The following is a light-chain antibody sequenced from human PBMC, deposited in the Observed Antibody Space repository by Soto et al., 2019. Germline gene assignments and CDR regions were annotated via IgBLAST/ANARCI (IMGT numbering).Light chain of an antibody. CDR3: CSYAGSYSWV. CDR1: SSDVGAYNY. CDR2: DVS. Sequence: QSDLTQPRSVSGSPGQSVTISCTGTSSDVGAYNYVSWYQHHPGKAPKVMIYDVSERPSGVPDRFSGSKSDNKASLTISGLQAEDEADYYCCSYAGSYSWVFGGGTKVTVL. V-gene: IGLV2-11*01. J-gene: IGLJ3*02.